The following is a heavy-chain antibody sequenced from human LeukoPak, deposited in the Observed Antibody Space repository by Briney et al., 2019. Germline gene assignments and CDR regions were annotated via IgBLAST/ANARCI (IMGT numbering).Heavy chain of an antibody. CDR1: GYTFTGYY. J-gene: IGHJ6*02. Sequence: ASVKVSCKASGYTFTGYYMHWVRQAPGQGLEWMGRINPNSGGTNYAQKFQGRVTMTRDTSISTAYMELSRLRSDDTAVYYCARERSCSGGSCYGRGMDVWGQGTTVTVSS. CDR2: INPNSGGT. V-gene: IGHV1-2*06. CDR3: ARERSCSGGSCYGRGMDV. D-gene: IGHD2-15*01.